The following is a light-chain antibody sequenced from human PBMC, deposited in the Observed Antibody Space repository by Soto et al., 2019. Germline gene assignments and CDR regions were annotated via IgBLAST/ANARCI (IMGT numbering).Light chain of an antibody. Sequence: EIVLTQSPGTLSLSPGERATLSCRTSQSVNNNYLAWYQQKPGQAPRLLIYGASSRATGIPDRFSGSGSGTDFTLSISRLEPEDFAVYYCQQYSSLWTFGQGTKVESK. CDR2: GAS. J-gene: IGKJ1*01. CDR3: QQYSSLWT. CDR1: QSVNNNY. V-gene: IGKV3-20*01.